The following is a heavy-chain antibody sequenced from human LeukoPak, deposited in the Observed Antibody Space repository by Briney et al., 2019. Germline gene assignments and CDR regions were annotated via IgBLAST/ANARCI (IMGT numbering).Heavy chain of an antibody. D-gene: IGHD6-19*01. V-gene: IGHV4-59*01. CDR2: IYYSGST. Sequence: SETLSLTCTVSGGSISSYYWSWIRQPPGKGLEWIGYIYYSGSTNYHPSLKSRVTISVDTSKNQFSLKLSSVTAADTAVYYCASLDEAVAGTFDYWGQGTLVTVSS. CDR1: GGSISSYY. J-gene: IGHJ4*02. CDR3: ASLDEAVAGTFDY.